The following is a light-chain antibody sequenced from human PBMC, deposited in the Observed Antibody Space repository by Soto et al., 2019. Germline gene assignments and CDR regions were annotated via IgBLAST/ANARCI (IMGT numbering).Light chain of an antibody. CDR3: QQYGSSPRT. Sequence: EIVLTQSPGTLSLSPGXRATLSCRASQSVNSNYLAWYQQRPGQAPRLHIYGASNRATGIPDRFSGSGSGTEFTLTISRLEPEDFAVYYCQQYGSSPRTFGQGTKVDIK. V-gene: IGKV3-20*01. CDR2: GAS. CDR1: QSVNSNY. J-gene: IGKJ1*01.